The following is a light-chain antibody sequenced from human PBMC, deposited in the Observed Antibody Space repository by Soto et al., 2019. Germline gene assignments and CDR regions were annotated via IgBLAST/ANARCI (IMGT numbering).Light chain of an antibody. CDR1: RSEVGGYNY. Sequence: QSVLTQPPSPSGSPGQSVTISCTGNRSEVGGYNYVSWYQQHPGKAPKLMIYEVSKRPSGVPDRFSGSKSGNTASLTVSGLQAEDEADYYCSSYAGSNFYVFGTGTKVTVL. CDR2: EVS. V-gene: IGLV2-8*01. CDR3: SSYAGSNFYV. J-gene: IGLJ1*01.